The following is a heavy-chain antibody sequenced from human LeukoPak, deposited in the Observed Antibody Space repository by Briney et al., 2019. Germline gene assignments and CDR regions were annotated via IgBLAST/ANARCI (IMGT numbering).Heavy chain of an antibody. CDR1: GFTFSSYA. CDR2: ISGSGGTT. CDR3: AKDFHFINKLLWFGELLYKGDWFDP. J-gene: IGHJ5*02. V-gene: IGHV3-23*01. Sequence: GGSLRLSCAASGFTFSSYAMSSVRQAPGKGLELGSAISGSGGTTYCAASVKGRFPISRDKSKNTLYRQMNSLRAEDAAVYYCAKDFHFINKLLWFGELLYKGDWFDPWRQGTQVTVCS. D-gene: IGHD3-10*01.